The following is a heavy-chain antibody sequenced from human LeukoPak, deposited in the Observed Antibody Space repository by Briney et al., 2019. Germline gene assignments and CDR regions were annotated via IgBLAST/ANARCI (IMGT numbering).Heavy chain of an antibody. CDR2: ISAYNGNT. CDR3: ARAHGLPPQKYFQH. D-gene: IGHD3/OR15-3a*01. Sequence: ASVNVSCKASGYTFTSYGISWVRQAPGQGLEWMGWISAYNGNTNYAQKLQGRVTMTTDTSTSTAYMELRSLRSDDTAVYYCARAHGLPPQKYFQHWGQGTLVTVSS. V-gene: IGHV1-18*01. J-gene: IGHJ1*01. CDR1: GYTFTSYG.